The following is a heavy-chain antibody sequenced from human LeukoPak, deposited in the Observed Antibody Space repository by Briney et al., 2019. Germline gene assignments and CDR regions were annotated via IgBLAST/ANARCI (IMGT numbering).Heavy chain of an antibody. D-gene: IGHD3-9*01. CDR3: ARGFRRYDILTGRGGYYFDY. CDR1: GYTFTSYD. Sequence: ASVKVSCKASGYTFTSYDINWVRQATGQGLEWMGWMHPNSGNTGYAQKFQGRVTMTRNTSISTAYMELSSLRSEDTAVYYCARGFRRYDILTGRGGYYFDYWGQGTLVTVSS. CDR2: MHPNSGNT. J-gene: IGHJ4*02. V-gene: IGHV1-8*01.